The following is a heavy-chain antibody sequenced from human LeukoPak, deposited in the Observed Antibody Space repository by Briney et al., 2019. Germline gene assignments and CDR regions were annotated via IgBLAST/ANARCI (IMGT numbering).Heavy chain of an antibody. D-gene: IGHD2-2*01. CDR1: GGSISSSSYY. J-gene: IGHJ6*03. V-gene: IGHV4-61*02. CDR3: ARAVPAAMVGYYYYYMDV. CDR2: IYTSGST. Sequence: SETLSLTCTVSGGSISSSSYYWSWIRQPAGKGLEWIGRIYTSGSTNYNPSLKSRVTISVDTSKNQFSLKLSSVTAADTAVYYCARAVPAAMVGYYYYYMDVWGKGTTVTISS.